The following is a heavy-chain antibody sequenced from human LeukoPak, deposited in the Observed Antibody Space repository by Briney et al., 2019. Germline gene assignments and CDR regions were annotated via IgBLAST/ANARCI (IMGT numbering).Heavy chain of an antibody. D-gene: IGHD3-22*01. J-gene: IGHJ4*02. CDR1: GGSISTYY. CDR2: IYYSGST. V-gene: IGHV4-59*01. Sequence: PSETLSLTCTVYGGSISTYYWSWIRQPPGKGLEWIGFIYYSGSTNYNPSLKSRVTISVDTSKNHFSLKLYSVIAADTAVYYCARVDYDSSGYFDFWGQGTLVTVSS. CDR3: ARVDYDSSGYFDF.